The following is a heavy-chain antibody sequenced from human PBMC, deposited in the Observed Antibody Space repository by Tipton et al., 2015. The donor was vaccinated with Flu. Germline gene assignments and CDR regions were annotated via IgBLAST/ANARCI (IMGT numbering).Heavy chain of an antibody. CDR3: ARQKTDSGYDWRYFDY. CDR1: GFTVSSNY. J-gene: IGHJ4*02. Sequence: SLRLSCAASGFTVSSNYMSWVRQAPGKGLEWVSVIYSGGSTYYADSVKGRFTISRDNSKNTLYLQMNSLRAEDTAVYYCARQKTDSGYDWRYFDYWGQGTLVTVSS. D-gene: IGHD5-12*01. CDR2: IYSGGST. V-gene: IGHV3-53*01.